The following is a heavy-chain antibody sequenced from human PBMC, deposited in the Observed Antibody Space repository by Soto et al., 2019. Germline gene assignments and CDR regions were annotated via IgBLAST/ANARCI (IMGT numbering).Heavy chain of an antibody. D-gene: IGHD2-2*01. V-gene: IGHV1-18*01. Sequence: QAQLVQSGAELRKPGASVKVSCKTSGYTFRNYGISWVRQAPGQGLEWMGWISTYNSYTHSAKKFQGRVIMTIESSTSSAFLELTNLRTDDTAFYYCAQNITSRIDSWGQGTLVTVSS. J-gene: IGHJ5*01. CDR1: GYTFRNYG. CDR2: ISTYNSYT. CDR3: AQNITSRIDS.